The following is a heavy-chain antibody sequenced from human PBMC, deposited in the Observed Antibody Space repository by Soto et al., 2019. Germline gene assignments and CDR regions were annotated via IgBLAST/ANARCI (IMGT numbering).Heavy chain of an antibody. V-gene: IGHV1-69*06. J-gene: IGHJ6*02. Sequence: QVQLVQSGAEVKKPGSSVKVSCKASGGAFSSYAISWVRQAPGQGLEWMGGIIPIFGTANYAQKFQGRVTITADKSTSTAYMELSSLRSEDTAVYYCARENNYASYYYYGMDVWGQGTTVTVSS. CDR1: GGAFSSYA. CDR2: IIPIFGTA. D-gene: IGHD2-8*01. CDR3: ARENNYASYYYYGMDV.